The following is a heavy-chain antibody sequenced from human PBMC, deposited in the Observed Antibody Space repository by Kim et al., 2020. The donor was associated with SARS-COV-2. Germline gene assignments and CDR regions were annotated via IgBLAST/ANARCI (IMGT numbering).Heavy chain of an antibody. CDR3: ATTEILGSREVVTALDY. CDR1: GFTFSSYA. V-gene: IGHV3-23*01. CDR2: ISGSGGST. Sequence: GGSLRLSCAASGFTFSSYAMSWVRQAPGKGLEWVSAISGSGGSTYYADSVKGRFTISRDNSKNTLYLQMNSLRAEDTAVYYCATTEILGSREVVTALDYWGQGTLVTVSS. J-gene: IGHJ4*02. D-gene: IGHD2-21*02.